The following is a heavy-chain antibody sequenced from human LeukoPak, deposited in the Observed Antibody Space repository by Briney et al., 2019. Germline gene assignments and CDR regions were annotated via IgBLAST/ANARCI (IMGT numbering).Heavy chain of an antibody. V-gene: IGHV3-30-3*02. CDR3: AKSLIVVVITTSFDY. Sequence: GGSLRLSCAASGFTFSSYAMHWVRQAPGKGLEWVAVISYDGSNKYYADSVKGRFTISRDNSKNTLYLQMNSLRAEDTAVYYCAKSLIVVVITTSFDYWGQGTLVTVSS. CDR2: ISYDGSNK. D-gene: IGHD3-22*01. J-gene: IGHJ4*02. CDR1: GFTFSSYA.